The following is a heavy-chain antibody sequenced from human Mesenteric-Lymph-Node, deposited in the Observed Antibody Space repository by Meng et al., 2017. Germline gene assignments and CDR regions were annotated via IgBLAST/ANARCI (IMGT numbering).Heavy chain of an antibody. CDR1: GGTFSSYA. J-gene: IGHJ4*02. Sequence: QVELGRSGAEGKKPGSSVKVSCKASGGTFSSYAIRWVRQAPGQGLEWMGGIIPIFGTANYAQKFQGRVTITADESTSTAYMELSSLRSEDTAVYYCARGRSGYCSSTSCYRFDYWGQGTLVTVSS. CDR2: IIPIFGTA. V-gene: IGHV1-69*01. D-gene: IGHD2-2*02. CDR3: ARGRSGYCSSTSCYRFDY.